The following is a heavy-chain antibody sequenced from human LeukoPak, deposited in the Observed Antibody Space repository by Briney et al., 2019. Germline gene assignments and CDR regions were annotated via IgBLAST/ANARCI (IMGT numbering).Heavy chain of an antibody. CDR3: ARDQNYYDSSGELYYVY. Sequence: GGSLRLSCAASGFSFNSYWMSWVRQAPGKGLEWVANIKRDGSEKYYVDSVKGRFTISRDNAKNSLYLQMNSLRAEDTAVYYCARDQNYYDSSGELYYVYWGQGTLVTVSS. V-gene: IGHV3-7*01. CDR2: IKRDGSEK. D-gene: IGHD3-22*01. J-gene: IGHJ4*02. CDR1: GFSFNSYW.